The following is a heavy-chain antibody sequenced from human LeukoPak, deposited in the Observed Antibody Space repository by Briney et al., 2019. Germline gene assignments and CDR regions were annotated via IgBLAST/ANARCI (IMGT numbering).Heavy chain of an antibody. D-gene: IGHD3-10*01. CDR1: GASISSYY. CDR2: ISYSEGA. CDR3: AREGGLLWFGELLGSWFDP. V-gene: IGHV4-59*01. Sequence: SETLSLTCTVSGASISSYYWSWIRQPPGKGPEWIGYISYSEGANYNPSLKSRVTMSLDTSKNQFSLKLKSVTAADTAVYYCAREGGLLWFGELLGSWFDPWGQGTLVTVSS. J-gene: IGHJ5*02.